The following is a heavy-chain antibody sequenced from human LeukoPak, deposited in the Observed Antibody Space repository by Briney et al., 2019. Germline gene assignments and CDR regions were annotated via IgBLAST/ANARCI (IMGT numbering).Heavy chain of an antibody. J-gene: IGHJ6*02. CDR3: ARRPHCSGASCYSGYRMDV. Sequence: PSETLSLTCTDSGGSVSGSSWRWIRQPPGKGLEWIGHISYSDGTNYNPSLKSRVTMSVDTSKNQFSLKLSSVTAADTAVYYCARRPHCSGASCYSGYRMDVWGQGTTVTVSS. V-gene: IGHV4-59*08. CDR1: GGSVSGSS. D-gene: IGHD2-15*01. CDR2: ISYSDGT.